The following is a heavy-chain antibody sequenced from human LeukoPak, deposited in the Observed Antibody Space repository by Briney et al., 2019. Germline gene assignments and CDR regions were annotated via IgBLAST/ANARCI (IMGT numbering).Heavy chain of an antibody. CDR1: GGSISNYY. CDR3: ARTSLADY. V-gene: IGHV4-59*01. CDR2: IHYSGST. J-gene: IGHJ4*02. Sequence: PSETLSLTCTVSGGSISNYYWSWIRQPPGKGLEWIGYIHYSGSTNYNPSLKSRVTISVDTSKNQFSLKLTSVTAADTAVYYCARTSLADYWGQGTLVTVSS.